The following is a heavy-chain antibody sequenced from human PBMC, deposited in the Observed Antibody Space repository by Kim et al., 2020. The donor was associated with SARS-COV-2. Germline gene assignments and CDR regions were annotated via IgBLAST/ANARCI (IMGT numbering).Heavy chain of an antibody. J-gene: IGHJ4*02. D-gene: IGHD1-26*01. CDR2: ISKDGLE. Sequence: GGSLRLSCAASGFIFSYHYVHWIRRVPGKGLEWVSRISKDGLEKTYADSVEGRFTISRDNAKNTVHLQMWSLRVEDTAVYYCVREGPYSGSYPCPDYWGQGTLVTVSS. CDR3: VREGPYSGSYPCPDY. V-gene: IGHV3-74*03. CDR1: GFIFSYHY.